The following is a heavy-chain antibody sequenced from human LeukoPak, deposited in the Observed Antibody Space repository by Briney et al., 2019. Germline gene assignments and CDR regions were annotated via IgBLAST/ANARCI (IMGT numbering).Heavy chain of an antibody. CDR2: LSHSGST. Sequence: SETLSLTCAVYGGSFSGYYWGWIRQPPGKGLEWIGGLSHSGSTYYNPSLKSRVTISVDTSKNQFSLRLRSVTAADTAVYYCARGRPAATPMDYWGQGMLVTVSS. J-gene: IGHJ4*02. D-gene: IGHD2-2*01. CDR1: GGSFSGYY. V-gene: IGHV4-34*01. CDR3: ARGRPAATPMDY.